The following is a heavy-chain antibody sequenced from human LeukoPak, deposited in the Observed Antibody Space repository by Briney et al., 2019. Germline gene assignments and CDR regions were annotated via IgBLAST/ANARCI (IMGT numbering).Heavy chain of an antibody. J-gene: IGHJ3*02. D-gene: IGHD3-16*01. CDR1: GGSISSYY. Sequence: SETLSLTCTVSGGSISSYYWSWIRQPAGKGLEWIGRIHTSGSTNYNPSLKSRVTMSVDTSKKQFSLKVTSVTAADTAVYYCARDLGSWPHVTLDIWGHGTLVTVSS. CDR3: ARDLGSWPHVTLDI. CDR2: IHTSGST. V-gene: IGHV4-4*07.